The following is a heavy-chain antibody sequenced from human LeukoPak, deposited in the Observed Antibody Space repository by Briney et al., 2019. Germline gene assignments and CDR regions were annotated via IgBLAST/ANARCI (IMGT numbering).Heavy chain of an antibody. V-gene: IGHV1-2*04. CDR1: GYTFTGYY. J-gene: IGHJ4*02. CDR2: INPNSGGT. CDR3: AREDGDYVSQYYFDY. D-gene: IGHD4-17*01. Sequence: ASVKVSCKASGYTFTGYYMHWVRQAPGQGLEWMGWINPNSGGTNYAQKFQGWVTMTRDTSISTAYMELSRLRSDDTAVYHCAREDGDYVSQYYFDYWGQGTLVTVSS.